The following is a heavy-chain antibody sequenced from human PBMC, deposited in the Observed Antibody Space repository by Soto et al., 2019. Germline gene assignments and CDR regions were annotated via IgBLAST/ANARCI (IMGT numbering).Heavy chain of an antibody. J-gene: IGHJ1*01. Sequence: SETLSLTCTVSGASITYSYWSWIRQPPEKGLEWIGYIYFSGIANYNPSLKSRATISRDTSKNEFSLKLTSVTAADTAIYYCARGDSDLAVSEAAYWGQGTLVTVSS. CDR2: IYFSGIA. D-gene: IGHD2-15*01. CDR1: GASITYSY. CDR3: ARGDSDLAVSEAAY. V-gene: IGHV4-59*01.